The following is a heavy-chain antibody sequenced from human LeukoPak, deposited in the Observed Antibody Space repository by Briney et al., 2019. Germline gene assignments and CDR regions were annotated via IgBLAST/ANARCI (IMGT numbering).Heavy chain of an antibody. V-gene: IGHV3-7*01. CDR2: IKQDGSEK. CDR3: ARGGIAAAGTLRY. CDR1: GFTFSSYW. D-gene: IGHD6-13*01. Sequence: GGSLRLSCAASGFTFSSYWMSWVRQAPGKGLEWVANIKQDGSEKYYVDSVKGRFTISRDNAKNSLYLQMNSLRAEDTAAYYCARGGIAAAGTLRYWGQGTLVTVSS. J-gene: IGHJ4*02.